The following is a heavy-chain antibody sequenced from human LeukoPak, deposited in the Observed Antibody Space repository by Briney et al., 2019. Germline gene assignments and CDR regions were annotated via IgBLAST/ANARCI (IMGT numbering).Heavy chain of an antibody. D-gene: IGHD6-19*01. V-gene: IGHV3-7*01. CDR2: INQDESAK. Sequence: GGSLRLSCAASGFIFSSSWMSWVRQAPGKGLEWLANINQDESAKYYVDSVKGRFTISRDNAKNSLYLQMNSLRAEDTAVYYCARLAGTGRYFDYWGQGTLVTVSS. J-gene: IGHJ4*02. CDR1: GFIFSSSW. CDR3: ARLAGTGRYFDY.